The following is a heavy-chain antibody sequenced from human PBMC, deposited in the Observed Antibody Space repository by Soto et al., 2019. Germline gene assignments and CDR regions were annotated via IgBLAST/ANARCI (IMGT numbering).Heavy chain of an antibody. CDR2: IKQDGSEK. J-gene: IGHJ6*03. D-gene: IGHD6-19*01. V-gene: IGHV3-7*01. Sequence: EVQLVESGGGLVQPGGSLRLSCAASGFTFSSYWMSWVRQAPGKGLEWVANIKQDGSEKYYVDSVKGRFTISRDNAKNSLYLQMNILRAEDTAVYYCARETRIAVAANYYYYYMDVWGKGTTVTVSS. CDR1: GFTFSSYW. CDR3: ARETRIAVAANYYYYYMDV.